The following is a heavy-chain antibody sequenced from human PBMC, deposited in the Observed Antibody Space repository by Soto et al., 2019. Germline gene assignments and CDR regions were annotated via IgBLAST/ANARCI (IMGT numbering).Heavy chain of an antibody. V-gene: IGHV3-30-3*01. J-gene: IGHJ4*02. CDR1: GFTFSSYA. D-gene: IGHD2-21*02. Sequence: QVQLVESGGGVVQPGRSLRLSCAASGFTFSSYAMHWVRQAPGKGLEWVAVISYDGSNKYYADSVKGRFTISRDNSKNTLYLQMNSLRAEDTAVYYCARGRLVTNAAFDYWGQGTLVTVSS. CDR2: ISYDGSNK. CDR3: ARGRLVTNAAFDY.